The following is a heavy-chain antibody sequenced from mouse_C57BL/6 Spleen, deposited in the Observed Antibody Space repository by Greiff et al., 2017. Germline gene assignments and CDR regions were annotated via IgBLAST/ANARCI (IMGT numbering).Heavy chain of an antibody. Sequence: QVQLQQSGPELVKPGASVKISCKASGYAFSSSWMNWVKQRPGKGLEWIGRIYPGDGDTNYNGKFKGKATLTADKSSSTAYMQLSSLTSEDSAVYVCARWLTGTEAFAYWGQGTLVTVSA. CDR3: ARWLTGTEAFAY. V-gene: IGHV1-82*01. CDR1: GYAFSSSW. D-gene: IGHD4-1*01. J-gene: IGHJ3*01. CDR2: IYPGDGDT.